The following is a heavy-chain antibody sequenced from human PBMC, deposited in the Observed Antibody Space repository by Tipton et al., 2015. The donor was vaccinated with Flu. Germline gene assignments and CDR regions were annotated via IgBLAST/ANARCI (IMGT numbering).Heavy chain of an antibody. D-gene: IGHD4-17*01. V-gene: IGHV4-4*07. Sequence: TLSLTCTVSGGSISSYYWGWIRQPAGKGLEWIGRIYTSGSTNYNPSLKSRVTISVDTSKNQLSLKVSSVTAADTAVYYCARVGDYTLKDWGQGTLVTVSS. J-gene: IGHJ4*02. CDR3: ARVGDYTLKD. CDR2: IYTSGST. CDR1: GGSISSYY.